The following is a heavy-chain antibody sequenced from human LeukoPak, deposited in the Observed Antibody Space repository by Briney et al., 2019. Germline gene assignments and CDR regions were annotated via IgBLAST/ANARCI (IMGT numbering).Heavy chain of an antibody. CDR2: ISWNSGSI. V-gene: IGHV3-9*03. D-gene: IGHD6-13*01. CDR1: GFTFRSYW. CDR3: AKDISSSSWYSESGFDY. J-gene: IGHJ4*02. Sequence: PGRSLRLSCAGSGFTFRSYWMSWVRQAPGKGLEWVSGISWNSGSIGYADSVKGRFTISRDNAKNSLYLQMNSLRAEDMALYYCAKDISSSSWYSESGFDYWGQGTLVTVSS.